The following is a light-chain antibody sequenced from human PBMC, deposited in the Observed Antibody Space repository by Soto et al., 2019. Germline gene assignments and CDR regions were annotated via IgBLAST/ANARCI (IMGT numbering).Light chain of an antibody. CDR2: DAS. CDR3: QQYNSYPWT. Sequence: DIQMTQSPSTLSASVGDGVTITCRASQSISNRLAWYQQKPGEAPNYLIYDASTLDSGAPSRFSGSGSGTEFTLSISSLQPDDFATYYCQQYNSYPWTFGQGTKVEI. CDR1: QSISNR. V-gene: IGKV1-5*01. J-gene: IGKJ1*01.